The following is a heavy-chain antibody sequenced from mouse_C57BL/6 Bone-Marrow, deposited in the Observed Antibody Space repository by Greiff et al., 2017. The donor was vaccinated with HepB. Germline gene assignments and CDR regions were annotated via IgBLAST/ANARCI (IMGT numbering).Heavy chain of an antibody. J-gene: IGHJ3*01. V-gene: IGHV1-64*01. CDR2: IHPNSGST. CDR3: ARSLPWFAY. Sequence: VKLQQPGAELVKPGASVKLSCKASGYTFTSYWMHWVKQRPGQGLEWIGMIHPNSGSTNYNEKFKSKAKLTVDKSSSTAYMQLSSLTSEDSAVYYCARSLPWFAYWGQGTLVTVSA. CDR1: GYTFTSYW. D-gene: IGHD2-10*01.